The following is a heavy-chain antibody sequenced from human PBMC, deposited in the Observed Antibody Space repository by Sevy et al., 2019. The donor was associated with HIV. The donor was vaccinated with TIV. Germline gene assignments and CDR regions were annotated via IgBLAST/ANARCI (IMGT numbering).Heavy chain of an antibody. V-gene: IGHV3-23*01. J-gene: IGHJ4*01. CDR2: MSGRGDRP. CDR3: AKDVPDQSWYDDFWSGSPCFYY. CDR1: GSRFGSQA. D-gene: IGHD3-3*01. Sequence: GGSLRLSCVGSGSRFGSQAMNWVRQAPGKGLEWVSGMSGRGDRPGYAPSVKGRFTISRVNSKNTVYLQMNSLTAEDTALYYCAKDVPDQSWYDDFWSGSPCFYYWGRGILVTASS.